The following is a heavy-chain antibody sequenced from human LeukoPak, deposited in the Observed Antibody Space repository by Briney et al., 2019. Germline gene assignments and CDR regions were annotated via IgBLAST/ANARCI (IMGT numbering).Heavy chain of an antibody. D-gene: IGHD6-19*01. V-gene: IGHV4-4*07. J-gene: IGHJ4*02. CDR1: GGSISTYY. Sequence: SETLSLTCTVSGGSISTYYWSWIPQSAGKGLEWIGRIHRSGSTNYNPSLVSRVTMSVDTSKSQFSLKVSSVTAADTGVYYCARAPEFSSGWLLDCWGQGSLVTVSS. CDR3: ARAPEFSSGWLLDC. CDR2: IHRSGST.